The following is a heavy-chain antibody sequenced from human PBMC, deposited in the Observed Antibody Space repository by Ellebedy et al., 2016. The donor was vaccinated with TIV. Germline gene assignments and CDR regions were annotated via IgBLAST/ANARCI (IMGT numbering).Heavy chain of an antibody. J-gene: IGHJ4*02. D-gene: IGHD5-24*01. Sequence: GGSLRLSCAASGFSFNSYAMTWVRQAPGKGLEWVSAISGSGGSTNYADFVKGRFTISRDNSKNTLYLQMNSLTGEDTAVYYCAKLQIRDGSSPYWGQGTLVTVSS. CDR1: GFSFNSYA. V-gene: IGHV3-23*01. CDR2: ISGSGGST. CDR3: AKLQIRDGSSPY.